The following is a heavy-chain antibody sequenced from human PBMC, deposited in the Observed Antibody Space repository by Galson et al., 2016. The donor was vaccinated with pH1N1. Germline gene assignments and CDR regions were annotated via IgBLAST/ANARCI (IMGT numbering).Heavy chain of an antibody. J-gene: IGHJ4*02. CDR3: ARLDYGDYSGYFEY. V-gene: IGHV2-70*01. D-gene: IGHD4-17*01. CDR2: IDWNDDK. CDR1: GFSLSTSGMC. Sequence: PALVKPTQTLTLTCTFPGFSLSTSGMCVSWIRQPPGKALEWLALIDWNDDKYYSTSLKTRLTISKDTSKNQVVLTMTNMDPVDTATYYCARLDYGDYSGYFEYWGQGTLVTVSS.